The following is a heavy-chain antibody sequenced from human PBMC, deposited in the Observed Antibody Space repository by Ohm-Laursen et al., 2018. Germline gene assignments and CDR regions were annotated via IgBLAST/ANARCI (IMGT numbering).Heavy chain of an antibody. CDR3: ASPSYGDYAPDYYYYGMDV. Sequence: SLRLSCAASGFTFSTYWMTWVRQAPGKGLEWVANIRQDGGEKYYVDSVKGRFSISRDNAKNSLYLQMNSLRAEDTAVYYCASPSYGDYAPDYYYYGMDVWGQGTTVTVSS. CDR2: IRQDGGEK. D-gene: IGHD4-17*01. V-gene: IGHV3-7*03. J-gene: IGHJ6*02. CDR1: GFTFSTYW.